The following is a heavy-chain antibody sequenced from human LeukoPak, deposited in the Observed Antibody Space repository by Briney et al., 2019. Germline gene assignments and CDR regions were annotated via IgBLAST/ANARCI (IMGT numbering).Heavy chain of an antibody. V-gene: IGHV3-7*04. D-gene: IGHD5-12*01. Sequence: GGSLRLSCAASGFTFSSYAMSWVRQAPGKGLEWVANINRDGSDKYYMASVQGRFTFSRDNAKNSLSLQMNSLRAEDTAVYFCARAIEGAYDLWGQGTLVTVSS. CDR1: GFTFSSYA. J-gene: IGHJ4*02. CDR3: ARAIEGAYDL. CDR2: INRDGSDK.